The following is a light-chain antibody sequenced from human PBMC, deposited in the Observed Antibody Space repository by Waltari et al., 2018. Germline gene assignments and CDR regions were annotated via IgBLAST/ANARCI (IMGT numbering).Light chain of an antibody. Sequence: QSVLTQPASVSGTPGQSITISCSGTTSDVGSYDLFSWYQQHPGEAPKLLICEVFKRPPDTSSRFSGAKSGSTASLTISGLQPEDEADYYCCSYAGRGTYVFGSGTKVTVL. CDR3: CSYAGRGTYV. V-gene: IGLV2-23*02. CDR1: TSDVGSYDL. CDR2: EVF. J-gene: IGLJ1*01.